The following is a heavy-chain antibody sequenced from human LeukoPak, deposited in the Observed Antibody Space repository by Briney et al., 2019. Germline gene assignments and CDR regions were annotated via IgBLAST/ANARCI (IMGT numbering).Heavy chain of an antibody. CDR3: ARFKYIVVVPAGFDY. CDR1: GGSFSGYY. CDR2: INHSGST. J-gene: IGHJ4*02. V-gene: IGHV4-34*01. D-gene: IGHD2-2*01. Sequence: SETLSLTCAVYGGSFSGYYWSWVRQPPGKGLEWVGEINHSGSTNYNPPLKSRVTISVDTSKNQFSLKLSSVTAADAAVYYCARFKYIVVVPAGFDYWGQGTLVTVSS.